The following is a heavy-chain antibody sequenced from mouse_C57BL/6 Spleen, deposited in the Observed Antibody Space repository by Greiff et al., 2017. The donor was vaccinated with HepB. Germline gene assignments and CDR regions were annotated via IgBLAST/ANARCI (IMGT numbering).Heavy chain of an antibody. Sequence: VQLQQPGTELVKPGASVKLSCKASGYTFTSYWMHWVKQRPGQGLEWIGNINPSNGGTNYNEKFKSKATLTVDKSSSTAYMQLSSLTSDDSAVYYCAMDDYDVYYAMDYCGQVTSLTVSS. D-gene: IGHD2-4*01. CDR3: AMDDYDVYYAMDY. J-gene: IGHJ4*01. V-gene: IGHV1-53*01. CDR1: GYTFTSYW. CDR2: INPSNGGT.